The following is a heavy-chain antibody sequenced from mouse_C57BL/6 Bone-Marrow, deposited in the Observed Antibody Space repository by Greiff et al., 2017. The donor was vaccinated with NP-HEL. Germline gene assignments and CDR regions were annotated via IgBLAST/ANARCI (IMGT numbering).Heavy chain of an antibody. CDR3: ARAMTDLGGAMDY. Sequence: QVQLQQPGAELVKPGASVKLSCKASGYTFTSYWMHWVKQRPGQGLEWIGMIHPNSGSTNYNEKFKSKATLTVDKSSSTAYMQLSSLTSEDSAVHYCARAMTDLGGAMDYWGQGTSVTVSS. J-gene: IGHJ4*01. CDR2: IHPNSGST. CDR1: GYTFTSYW. V-gene: IGHV1-64*01.